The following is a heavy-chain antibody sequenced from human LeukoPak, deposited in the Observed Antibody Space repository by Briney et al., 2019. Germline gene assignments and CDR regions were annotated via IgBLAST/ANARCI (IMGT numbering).Heavy chain of an antibody. CDR3: AKDFYADTAMN. CDR2: IRSDGST. CDR1: ALTVSNNY. Sequence: PGGSLRLSCAASALTVSNNYMTWVRQAPGKGLEWVSIIRSDGSTYYADSVKGRFTISRDNSKNTLYLQMNSLRAEDTAVYYCAKDFYADTAMNWGQGTLVTVSS. J-gene: IGHJ4*02. V-gene: IGHV3-66*01. D-gene: IGHD5-18*01.